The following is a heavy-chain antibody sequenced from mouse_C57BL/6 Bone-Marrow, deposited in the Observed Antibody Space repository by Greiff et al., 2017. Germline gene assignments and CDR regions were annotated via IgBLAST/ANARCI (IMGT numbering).Heavy chain of an antibody. V-gene: IGHV1-69*01. CDR3: AREYSNYFYAMDY. J-gene: IGHJ4*01. Sequence: QVQLQQPGAELVMPGASVKLSCKASGYTFTSYWMHWVKQRPGQGLEWIGEIDPSDSYTNYNQKFKGKSTLTVDKSSSTAYMQLSSLTSEDSAVYYCAREYSNYFYAMDYWGQGTSVTVSS. CDR2: IDPSDSYT. D-gene: IGHD2-5*01. CDR1: GYTFTSYW.